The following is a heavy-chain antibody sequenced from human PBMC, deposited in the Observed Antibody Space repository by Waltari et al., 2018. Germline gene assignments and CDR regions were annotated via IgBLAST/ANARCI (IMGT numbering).Heavy chain of an antibody. D-gene: IGHD3-3*01. CDR1: GFRFTTPA. V-gene: IGHV3-23*01. J-gene: IGHJ4*03. CDR3: VKDHRDFWSRHYTGAT. CDR2: LTGSGSSS. Sequence: EAHLLESGGALLQPGLYLRLSCAVSGFRFTTPAMQWVRQAPGKGLEWVASLTGSGSSSYYADSVKGRFTISRDNSRNRLFLQMNSLRADDTGVYYCVKDHRDFWSRHYTGATWGQGTPVTVSP.